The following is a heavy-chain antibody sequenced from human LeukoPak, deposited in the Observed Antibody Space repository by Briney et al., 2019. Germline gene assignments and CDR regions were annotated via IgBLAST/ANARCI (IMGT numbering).Heavy chain of an antibody. CDR1: GFTFSSYA. V-gene: IGHV3-23*01. CDR2: ISGSGGST. J-gene: IGHJ4*02. D-gene: IGHD3-22*01. Sequence: PGGSLRLSCAASGFTFSSYAMSWVRQAPGKGLEWVSAISGSGGSTYYADSVKGRFTISRDNAKTSLYLQMNSLRAEDTAVYYCAKAQYYYDSSGPGLLDYWGQGTLVTVSS. CDR3: AKAQYYYDSSGPGLLDY.